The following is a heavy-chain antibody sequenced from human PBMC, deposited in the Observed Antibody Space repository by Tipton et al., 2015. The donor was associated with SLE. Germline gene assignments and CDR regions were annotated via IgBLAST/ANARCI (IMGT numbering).Heavy chain of an antibody. CDR1: GDSISGQY. V-gene: IGHV4-59*11. Sequence: TLSLTCTVSGDSISGQYWSWIRQPPGKGLEWIGYIYYTGSSNHNPSLKGRVTMSVDTSKNQFSLSVNSVTAADTAVYYCARSMLTTKRVFDYWGQGTLVTVSS. J-gene: IGHJ4*02. D-gene: IGHD3-16*01. CDR3: ARSMLTTKRVFDY. CDR2: IYYTGSS.